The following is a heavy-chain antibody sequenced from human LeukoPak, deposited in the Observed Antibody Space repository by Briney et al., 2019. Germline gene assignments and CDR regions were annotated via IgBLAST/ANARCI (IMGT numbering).Heavy chain of an antibody. CDR1: GFTFSSYG. V-gene: IGHV3-30*18. CDR2: ISYDGSNK. Sequence: GGSLRLSCAASGFTFSSYGMHWVRQAPGKGLEWVAVISYDGSNKYYADSVKGRFTISRDNSRNTLYLQMNSLRAEDTAVYYCAKDLGFIVVVPAAIDYWGQGTLVTVSS. D-gene: IGHD2-2*01. CDR3: AKDLGFIVVVPAAIDY. J-gene: IGHJ4*02.